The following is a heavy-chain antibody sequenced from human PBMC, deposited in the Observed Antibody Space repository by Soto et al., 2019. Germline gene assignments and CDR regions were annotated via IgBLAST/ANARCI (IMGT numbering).Heavy chain of an antibody. V-gene: IGHV3-48*02. J-gene: IGHJ4*02. CDR3: ARVVDGVSGADY. CDR1: GFTFSTYN. CDR2: INIGSSTI. Sequence: GGSLRLCCEASGFTFSTYNMIWVRQAPGKGPEWVSYINIGSSTIYADSVKGRFTISRDNARNSLYLQMNSLRDEDTAVYYCARVVDGVSGADYWGQGTLVTVSS. D-gene: IGHD2-8*01.